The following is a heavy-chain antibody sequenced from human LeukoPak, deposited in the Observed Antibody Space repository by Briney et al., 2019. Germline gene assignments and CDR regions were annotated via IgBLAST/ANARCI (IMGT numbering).Heavy chain of an antibody. J-gene: IGHJ4*02. CDR3: AGDQELWSFDY. CDR1: GFTFDDYV. D-gene: IGHD5-18*01. Sequence: PGGSLRLSCAASGFTFDDYVMSWVRQAPGKGLEWVSGINWNGGSTGYADSVKGRFTISRDNAKNSLYLQMNSLRAEDTALYYCAGDQELWSFDYWGQGTLVTVSS. CDR2: INWNGGST. V-gene: IGHV3-20*04.